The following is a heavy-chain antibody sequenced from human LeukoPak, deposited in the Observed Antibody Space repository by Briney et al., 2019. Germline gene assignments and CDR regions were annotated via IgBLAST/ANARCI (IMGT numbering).Heavy chain of an antibody. CDR1: GGTFSSYA. Sequence: SVKVSCKASGGTFSSYAISWVRQAPGQGIEWMGRIIPILGIANYAQKFQGRVTITADKSTSTAYMELSSLRSEDTAVYYCARDPPGIAVAGTGWFDPWGQGTLVTVSS. D-gene: IGHD6-19*01. CDR2: IIPILGIA. V-gene: IGHV1-69*04. CDR3: ARDPPGIAVAGTGWFDP. J-gene: IGHJ5*02.